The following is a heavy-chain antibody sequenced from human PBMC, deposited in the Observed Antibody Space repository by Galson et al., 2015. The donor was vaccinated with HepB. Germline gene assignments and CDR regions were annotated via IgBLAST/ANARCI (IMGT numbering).Heavy chain of an antibody. Sequence: TLSLTCTVSGASVSNDNYYWNWIRQRPGKGLEWIGFIYFTGTDDYNPSLKSRVSMAVDTSKNHVSLTLSSVTAADTAVYFCAKGLFKYGAGRYYKGPLDIWGQGTLITVSS. J-gene: IGHJ3*01. CDR3: AKGLFKYGAGRYYKGPLDI. D-gene: IGHD3-10*01. V-gene: IGHV4-31*03. CDR2: IYFTGTD. CDR1: GASVSNDNYY.